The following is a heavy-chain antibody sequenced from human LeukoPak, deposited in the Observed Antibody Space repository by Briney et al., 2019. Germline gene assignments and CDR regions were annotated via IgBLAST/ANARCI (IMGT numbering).Heavy chain of an antibody. V-gene: IGHV4-30-4*08. CDR2: IYYSGST. J-gene: IGHJ3*02. D-gene: IGHD1-26*01. CDR1: GGSISSGDYY. Sequence: PSETLSLTCTVSGGSISSGDYYWSWIRQPPGKGLEWIGYIYYSGSTYYNPSLKSRVTISVDTSNNQFSLKLSSVTAADTAVYYCAREVGATGAFDIWAKGQWSPSLQ. CDR3: AREVGATGAFDI.